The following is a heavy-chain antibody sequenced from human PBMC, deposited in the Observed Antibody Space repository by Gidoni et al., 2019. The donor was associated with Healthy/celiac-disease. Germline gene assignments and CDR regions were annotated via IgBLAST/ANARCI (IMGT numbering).Heavy chain of an antibody. V-gene: IGHV4-39*01. CDR3: ARHANYCTNGVCYTPNWFDP. D-gene: IGHD2-8*01. CDR1: GGSISSSSYY. J-gene: IGHJ5*02. Sequence: QLQLQESGPGLVKPSETLSLTCTVSGGSISSSSYYWGWIRQPPGQGLEWIGSIYYSGSTYYNPSRKSRVTISVDTSKNQFSLKLSSVTAADTAVYYCARHANYCTNGVCYTPNWFDPWGQGTLVTVSS. CDR2: IYYSGST.